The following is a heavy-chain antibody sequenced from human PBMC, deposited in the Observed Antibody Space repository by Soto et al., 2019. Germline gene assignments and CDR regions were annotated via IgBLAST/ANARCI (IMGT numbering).Heavy chain of an antibody. D-gene: IGHD3-22*01. J-gene: IGHJ3*02. CDR3: ARGLGYDSNGRFLAAFDI. CDR2: IFHTGTT. CDR1: GASLTSGDYY. V-gene: IGHV4-31*03. Sequence: QVQLQESGPGLAKPSQTVSLTCTVSGASLTSGDYYWTWIRQVPGKDLEWIGYIFHTGTTFYTPSLMSRVLMPIDTSDNYFSLNLNSVTAADTAVYYCARGLGYDSNGRFLAAFDIWGHGTLVTVSA.